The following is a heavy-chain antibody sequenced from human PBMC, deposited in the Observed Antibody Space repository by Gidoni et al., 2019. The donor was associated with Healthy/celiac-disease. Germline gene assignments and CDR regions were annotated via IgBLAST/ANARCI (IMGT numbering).Heavy chain of an antibody. D-gene: IGHD2-15*01. CDR1: GDTCTGYD. CDR3: ARAWGYCSGGSCPSPAYYGMDV. J-gene: IGHJ6*02. V-gene: IGHV1-2*02. CDR2: INPNSGGT. Sequence: QVQLVQSGAEVKKPGASVKVSCKASGDTCTGYDLHGVRQAPGQGLEWMGWINPNSGGTNYAQQFQDRVTMTRDTSISTAYMELSRLRSDDTAVYYCARAWGYCSGGSCPSPAYYGMDVWGQGTTVTVSS.